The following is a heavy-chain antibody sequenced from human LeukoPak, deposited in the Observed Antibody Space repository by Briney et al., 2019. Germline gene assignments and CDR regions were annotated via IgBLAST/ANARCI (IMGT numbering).Heavy chain of an antibody. V-gene: IGHV1-46*01. D-gene: IGHD3-3*01. Sequence: ASVKVSCKASGYTFTSYYMHWVRQAPGQGLEWMGIINTSGGSTSYAQKFQGRVTMTRDTSTSTVYMELSSLRSEDTAVYYCARERLRFLEWLFNTRNWFDPWGQGTLVTVSS. CDR2: INTSGGST. CDR1: GYTFTSYY. J-gene: IGHJ5*02. CDR3: ARERLRFLEWLFNTRNWFDP.